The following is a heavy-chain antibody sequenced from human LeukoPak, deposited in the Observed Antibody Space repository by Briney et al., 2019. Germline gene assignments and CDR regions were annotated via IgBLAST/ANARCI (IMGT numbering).Heavy chain of an antibody. D-gene: IGHD2-15*01. V-gene: IGHV1-2*02. CDR3: ARVSVANQYHYCSGGSCFWFDP. CDR1: GYTFTVYY. J-gene: IGHJ5*02. Sequence: ASVTVSLKASGYTFTVYYMHWVRLGPGQGHGWMGWINPNSGGTNYSQKFQGRVTMNRDTSISTAYMELSRLRSDDTAVYYCARVSVANQYHYCSGGSCFWFDPWGQGTLVTVSS. CDR2: INPNSGGT.